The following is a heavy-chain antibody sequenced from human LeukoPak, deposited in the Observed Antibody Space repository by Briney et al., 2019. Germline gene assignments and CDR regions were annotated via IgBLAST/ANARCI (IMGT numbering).Heavy chain of an antibody. Sequence: PSETLSLTCTVSGGSISSYYWSWIRQPAGKGLEWIGRIYTSESTNYNPSLKSRVTISVDKSKNQFSLKLSSVTAADTAVYYCARVRQWLFDYWGQGTLVTVSS. CDR3: ARVRQWLFDY. CDR2: IYTSEST. CDR1: GGSISSYY. J-gene: IGHJ4*02. D-gene: IGHD6-19*01. V-gene: IGHV4-4*07.